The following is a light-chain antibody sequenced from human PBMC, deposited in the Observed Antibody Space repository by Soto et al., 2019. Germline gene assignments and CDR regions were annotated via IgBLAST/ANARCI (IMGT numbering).Light chain of an antibody. CDR1: SSNIGAGYD. V-gene: IGLV1-40*01. J-gene: IGLJ3*02. Sequence: QSVLTQPPSVSGAPGQRVTISCTGSSSNIGAGYDVHWYQQLPGTAPKLLIYGNKNRPSGVPDRLSGSKSATSASLAITGLQAEDEADYYCQSYDSSLTGSGVFGGGTKLTVL. CDR2: GNK. CDR3: QSYDSSLTGSGV.